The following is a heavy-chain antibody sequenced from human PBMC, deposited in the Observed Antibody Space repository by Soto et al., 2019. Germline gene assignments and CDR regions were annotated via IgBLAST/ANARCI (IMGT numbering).Heavy chain of an antibody. D-gene: IGHD6-13*01. CDR2: IWNDGTKE. J-gene: IGHJ2*01. Sequence: VQLVESGGGVVQPGRSLRISCAASGFVYSTYAMHWVRLSPGKGLEWVALIWNDGTKEYYVDSVKGRFTISRDNSQNTLNLQMDSLRAEDTAVYFCVRGIPYQYSSNWLYWYFDLWGRGTQVTVSA. V-gene: IGHV3-33*01. CDR1: GFVYSTYA. CDR3: VRGIPYQYSSNWLYWYFDL.